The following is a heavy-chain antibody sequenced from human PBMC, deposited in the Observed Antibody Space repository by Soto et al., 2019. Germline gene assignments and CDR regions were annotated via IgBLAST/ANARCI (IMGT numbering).Heavy chain of an antibody. V-gene: IGHV4-39*01. D-gene: IGHD3-22*01. CDR2: IYYSGST. CDR1: GGSICSSSHY. CDR3: ARRLYYDSSGFEGGGMDV. J-gene: IGHJ6*02. Sequence: SETLSLTCTVSGGSICSSSHYWGWIRQPPGKGLEWIGSIYYSGSTHYNPSLKSRVTISVDTSKNQFSLKLSSVTAADTAVYYCARRLYYDSSGFEGGGMDVWGQGTTVTVSS.